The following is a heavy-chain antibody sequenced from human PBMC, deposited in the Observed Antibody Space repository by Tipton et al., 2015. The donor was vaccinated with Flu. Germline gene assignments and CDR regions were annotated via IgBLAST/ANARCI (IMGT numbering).Heavy chain of an antibody. V-gene: IGHV3-7*01. CDR2: INQDGSER. CDR3: ARDLRPSRWTPPQY. D-gene: IGHD6-13*01. Sequence: SGFTFSTYWMTWVRQAPGKGLEWVANINQDGSERYYVDSVKGRFTISRDDAKNSLYLQMNSLRADDTALYYCARDLRPSRWTPPQYWGQGSLVAVSS. CDR1: GFTFSTYW. J-gene: IGHJ1*01.